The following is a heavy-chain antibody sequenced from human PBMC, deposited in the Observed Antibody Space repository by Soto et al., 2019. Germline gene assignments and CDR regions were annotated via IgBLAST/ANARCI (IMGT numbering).Heavy chain of an antibody. CDR3: ATGAPHTSGYYPNDY. CDR1: GYTFTPYP. D-gene: IGHD3-22*01. Sequence: QVQVVQSGAEEKKPGASVRLSCKAFGYTFTPYPIHWVRQAPGQGLEWMAWINVADGNTRYSPRFQGRVTVTRETSATTAYMELSSLRSEDTAVYFCATGAPHTSGYYPNDYWGQGTPVTVSS. CDR2: INVADGNT. V-gene: IGHV1-3*05. J-gene: IGHJ4*02.